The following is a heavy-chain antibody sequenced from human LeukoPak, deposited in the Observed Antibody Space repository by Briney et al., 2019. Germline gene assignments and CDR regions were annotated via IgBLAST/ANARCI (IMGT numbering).Heavy chain of an antibody. CDR1: GGSISSGGYY. D-gene: IGHD6-6*01. CDR2: IYHSGST. V-gene: IGHV4-30-2*01. Sequence: SETLSLTCTVSGGSISSGGYYWSWIRQPPGKGLEWIGYIYHSGSTYYNPSLKSRVTISVDRSKNQFSLKLSSVTAADTAVYYCARCAARPYYFDYWGQGTLVTVSS. CDR3: ARCAARPYYFDY. J-gene: IGHJ4*02.